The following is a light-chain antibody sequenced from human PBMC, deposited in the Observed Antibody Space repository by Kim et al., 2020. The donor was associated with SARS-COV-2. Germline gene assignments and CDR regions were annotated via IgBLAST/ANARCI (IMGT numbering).Light chain of an antibody. CDR2: DVS. CDR3: CSYAGSYTFDVV. Sequence: SVTISCTGTSSDVGGDNYVSWDQQHPGKAPKLMIYDVSKRPSGVPDRFSGSKSGNTASLTVSGRQAEDEADYYCCSYAGSYTFDVVFGGGTQLTVL. J-gene: IGLJ2*01. V-gene: IGLV2-11*01. CDR1: SSDVGGDNY.